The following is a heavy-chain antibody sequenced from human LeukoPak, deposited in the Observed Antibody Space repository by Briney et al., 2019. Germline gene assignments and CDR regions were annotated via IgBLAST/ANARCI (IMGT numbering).Heavy chain of an antibody. CDR3: ARDAAYVTIDY. V-gene: IGHV3-64*01. CDR2: ISGDGVNT. Sequence: GGSLRLSCAASGFTFSLYTMHWVRRAPGKGLECVSVISGDGVNTYYANSVKGRFTISRDNPKNTLYLEMRSLRAEDRAVYYCARDAAYVTIDYWGQGTLVTVSS. J-gene: IGHJ4*02. CDR1: GFTFSLYT. D-gene: IGHD2-21*01.